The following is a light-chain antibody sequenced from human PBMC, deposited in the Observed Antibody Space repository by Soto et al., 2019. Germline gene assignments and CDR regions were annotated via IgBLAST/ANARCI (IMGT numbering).Light chain of an antibody. J-gene: IGLJ1*01. Sequence: QSVLTQPASVSGSPGQSIAISCTGTSSDIGAYDYVSWYQQHPDKPPKLMIYEVSNRPSGVSNRFSGSKSVNTATLTISGLQAEDEADYYCSSHTSSNTRIFGTGTKVTVL. V-gene: IGLV2-14*03. CDR1: SSDIGAYDY. CDR3: SSHTSSNTRI. CDR2: EVS.